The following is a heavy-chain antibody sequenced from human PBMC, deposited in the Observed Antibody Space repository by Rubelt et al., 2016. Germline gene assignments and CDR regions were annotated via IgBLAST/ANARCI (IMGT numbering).Heavy chain of an antibody. CDR1: GGSFSGYY. CDR3: AIAAAGRLYDYYYGMDV. Sequence: QVQLQQWGAGLLKPSETLSLTCAVYGGSFSGYYWSWIRQPPGKGLEWIGEINHSGSTNYNPSLKSRVTISVDKSKNQFSLKLSSVTAADTDVYYCAIAAAGRLYDYYYGMDVWGQGTTVTVSS. V-gene: IGHV4-34*01. J-gene: IGHJ6*02. CDR2: INHSGST. D-gene: IGHD6-13*01.